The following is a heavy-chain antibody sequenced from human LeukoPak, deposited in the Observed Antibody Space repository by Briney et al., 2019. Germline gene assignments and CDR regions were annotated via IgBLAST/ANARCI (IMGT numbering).Heavy chain of an antibody. CDR2: ISSSSSYI. CDR3: ARSESRILEWLDRDHDAFDI. CDR1: GFTFSSYA. J-gene: IGHJ3*02. V-gene: IGHV3-21*01. D-gene: IGHD3-3*01. Sequence: PGGSLRLPCAASGFTFSSYAMNWVRQAPGKGLEWVSSISSSSSYIYYADSVKGRFTISRDNAKNSLYLQMNSLRAEDTAVYYCARSESRILEWLDRDHDAFDIWGQGTMVTVSS.